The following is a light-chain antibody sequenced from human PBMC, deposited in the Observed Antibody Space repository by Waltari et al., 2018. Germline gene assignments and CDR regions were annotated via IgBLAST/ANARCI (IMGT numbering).Light chain of an antibody. CDR2: GQE. Sequence: SSEVTQDPHVSVALGQTVTITSRGDRFRRDYASWYRQRPGQAPVLVLYGQERPSGIPDRFSGSTSGDTAYLTITGAQAGDEADYYCLSRDTPSTRVFGGGTRLTVV. V-gene: IGLV3-19*01. CDR3: LSRDTPSTRV. J-gene: IGLJ3*02. CDR1: RFRRDY.